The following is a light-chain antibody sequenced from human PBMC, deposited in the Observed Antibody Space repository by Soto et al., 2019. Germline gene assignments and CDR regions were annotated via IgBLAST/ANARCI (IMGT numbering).Light chain of an antibody. CDR2: SDGSH. V-gene: IGLV4-69*01. Sequence: QSVLTQSPSASASLGASVKLTCTLSSGHNSYAIAWHQQQPEKGPRYLMNSDGSHSKGDGIPDRFSGSSSGAERYLTISSLQSEDEADYYCQTWSTDIRVFGGGTKLTVL. CDR3: QTWSTDIRV. CDR1: SGHNSYA. J-gene: IGLJ3*02.